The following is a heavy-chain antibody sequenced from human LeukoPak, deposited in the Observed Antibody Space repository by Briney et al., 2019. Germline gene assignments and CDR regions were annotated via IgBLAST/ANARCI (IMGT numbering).Heavy chain of an antibody. V-gene: IGHV3-53*05. J-gene: IGHJ5*02. CDR3: AKDPGGGWYPNWFDP. Sequence: PGGSLRLSCAASGFTVSSNYMSWVRQAPGKGLEWVSVIYSGGSTYYADSVKGRFTISRDNSKNTLYLQMNSLRAEDTAVYYCAKDPGGGWYPNWFDPWGQGTLVTVSS. CDR1: GFTVSSNY. CDR2: IYSGGST. D-gene: IGHD6-19*01.